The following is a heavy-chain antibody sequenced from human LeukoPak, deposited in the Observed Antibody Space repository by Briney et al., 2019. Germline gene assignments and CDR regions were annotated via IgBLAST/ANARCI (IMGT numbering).Heavy chain of an antibody. V-gene: IGHV3-23*01. J-gene: IGHJ4*02. CDR2: ISGSGGST. CDR3: AKGYYLIFGVVIPFEY. CDR1: GFTFSSYA. D-gene: IGHD3-3*01. Sequence: PGGSLRLSCAASGFTFSSYAMSWVRQAPGKGLEWVSAISGSGGSTYYADSVKGRFTISRDNSKNTLYLQMNSLRAEDTAVYYCAKGYYLIFGVVIPFEYWGQGTLVTVSS.